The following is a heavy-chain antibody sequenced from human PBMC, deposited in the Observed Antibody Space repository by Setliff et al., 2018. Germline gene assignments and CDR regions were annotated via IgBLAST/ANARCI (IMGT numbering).Heavy chain of an antibody. J-gene: IGHJ4*02. D-gene: IGHD1-26*01. Sequence: SQTFSPTCAVSGGSITSGSYYWSWIRQPAGEGLEWIGRLHTSGTTVYNPSLKGRVTISADTSTNHFSLKLTSVTAADTAVYYCARDNTIVGATDYWGQGALVTVSS. CDR3: ARDNTIVGATDY. V-gene: IGHV4-61*02. CDR2: LHTSGTT. CDR1: GGSITSGSYY.